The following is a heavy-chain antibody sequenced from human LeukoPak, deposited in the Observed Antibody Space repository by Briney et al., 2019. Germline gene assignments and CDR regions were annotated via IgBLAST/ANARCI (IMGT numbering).Heavy chain of an antibody. J-gene: IGHJ3*02. Sequence: PGGSLRLSCAASGFTFSSYWMSWVRQAPGKGLEWVANIEQDGSEKYYVDSVKGRFTISRDNAKNSLYLQMNSLRAEDTAVYYCARDNYDFWSGYSSGAFDIWGQGTMVTVSS. CDR2: IEQDGSEK. CDR1: GFTFSSYW. V-gene: IGHV3-7*01. CDR3: ARDNYDFWSGYSSGAFDI. D-gene: IGHD3-3*01.